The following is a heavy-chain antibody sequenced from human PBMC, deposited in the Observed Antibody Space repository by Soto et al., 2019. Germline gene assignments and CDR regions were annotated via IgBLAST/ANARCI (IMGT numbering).Heavy chain of an antibody. CDR2: IDYSGST. Sequence: GTLSLTCTVSGGSVSSSTYYWGWIRRPPGKGLEWIGSIDYSGSTYYNPSLKGRVTISVDTSKNQFSLRLSSVTAADTAVYYCASGYGWFDPWGQGTLVTVS. V-gene: IGHV4-39*01. J-gene: IGHJ5*02. CDR3: ASGYGWFDP. CDR1: GGSVSSSTYY. D-gene: IGHD2-2*03.